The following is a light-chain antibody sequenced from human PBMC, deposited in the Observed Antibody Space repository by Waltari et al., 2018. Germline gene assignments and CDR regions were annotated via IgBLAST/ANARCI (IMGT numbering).Light chain of an antibody. Sequence: QAALTQPRSVSGSPGQSVTISCTGTSSDIGGYNYVSWYQQHPGTAPKLMIYEVSNRPSGVSDRFSSSKSGNTASLTISGLQAEDEADYYCSSYAGSNTLLFGGGTRLTVL. CDR3: SSYAGSNTLL. J-gene: IGLJ2*01. V-gene: IGLV2-11*01. CDR1: SSDIGGYNY. CDR2: EVS.